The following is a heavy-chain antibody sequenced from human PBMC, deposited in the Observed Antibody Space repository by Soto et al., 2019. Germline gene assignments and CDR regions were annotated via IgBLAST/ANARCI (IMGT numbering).Heavy chain of an antibody. CDR2: IGTAGDT. Sequence: EVQLVESGGGLVQPGGSLRLSCAASGFTFSSYDMHWVRQATGKGLEWVSAIGTAGDTYYPGSVKGRFTISRENAKNSLYLKMNSLGAGDTAVYYGARGQWLEGFDYWGQGTLVTVSS. V-gene: IGHV3-13*01. J-gene: IGHJ4*02. CDR1: GFTFSSYD. CDR3: ARGQWLEGFDY. D-gene: IGHD6-19*01.